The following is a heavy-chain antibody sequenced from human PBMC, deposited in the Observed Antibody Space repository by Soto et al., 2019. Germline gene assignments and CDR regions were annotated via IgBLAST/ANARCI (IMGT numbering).Heavy chain of an antibody. V-gene: IGHV1-2*02. Sequence: QVQLLQSGAEVKKPGASVKVSCKASGYTFTGYYLHWVRQAPGQGLEWMGWINPNNGGTNSAQKFQGRVTMTRGTSITTAYMERSRLRPDDTAVYYCARSKACRDSSGCDWFDPWGQGTLVTVSS. CDR3: ARSKACRDSSGCDWFDP. CDR2: INPNNGGT. D-gene: IGHD6-19*01. J-gene: IGHJ5*02. CDR1: GYTFTGYY.